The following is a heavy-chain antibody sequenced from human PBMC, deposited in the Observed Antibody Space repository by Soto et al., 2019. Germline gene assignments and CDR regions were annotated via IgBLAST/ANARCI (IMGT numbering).Heavy chain of an antibody. CDR1: GITISNYF. J-gene: IGHJ6*02. CDR3: GAGDQYYAMGV. Sequence: QVQLVESVGGVVQPGRSLRVSCAASGITISNYFMYWVRQAPGKGLEWVAAISYDGSNKHYSVSVKGRFTISRDNSKNTLYLQMNSLRDEDTAVYYCGAGDQYYAMGVWGQGTTVAVSS. V-gene: IGHV3-30-3*01. D-gene: IGHD2-2*01. CDR2: ISYDGSNK.